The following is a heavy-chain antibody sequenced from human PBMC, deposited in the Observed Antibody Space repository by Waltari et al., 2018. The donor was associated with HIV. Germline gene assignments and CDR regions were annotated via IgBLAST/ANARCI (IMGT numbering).Heavy chain of an antibody. Sequence: EAGPGTGEPSAAPAPPCSLSDGPFAGEKFLLGWVRQSPGRGLEWIGSIHYTGYTYYNPSLESRVTVSVDTARNQFSLSLNSVTAADTALYYCARHKDYYYEPTALFLVWGRGLLVTVSS. CDR3: ARHKDYYYEPTALFLV. J-gene: IGHJ4*02. D-gene: IGHD3-22*01. CDR2: IHYTGYT. CDR1: DGPFAGEKFL. V-gene: IGHV4-39*01.